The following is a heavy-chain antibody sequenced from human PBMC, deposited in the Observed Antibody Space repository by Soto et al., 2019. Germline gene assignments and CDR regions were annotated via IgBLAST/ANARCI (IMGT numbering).Heavy chain of an antibody. CDR3: ARDNRPFYWLLYEGSNLAFDI. CDR1: GYTFTSYG. J-gene: IGHJ3*02. CDR2: ISAYNGNT. Sequence: ASVKVSCKASGYTFTSYGISWVRQAPGQGLEWMGWISAYNGNTNYAQKLQGRVTMTTDTSTSTAYMELRSLRSDDTAVYYCARDNRPFYWLLYEGSNLAFDIWRQGTMLTVSS. V-gene: IGHV1-18*01. D-gene: IGHD3-9*01.